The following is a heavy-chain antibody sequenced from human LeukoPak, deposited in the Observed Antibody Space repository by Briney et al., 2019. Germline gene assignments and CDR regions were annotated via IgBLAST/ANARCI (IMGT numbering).Heavy chain of an antibody. J-gene: IGHJ4*02. V-gene: IGHV3-48*04. CDR2: ISGSGSTI. D-gene: IGHD4-17*01. CDR1: GFTFSSYA. CDR3: ARVLGYGDYCSDY. Sequence: GSLRLSCAASGFTFSSYAMSWVRQAPGKGLEWVAYISGSGSTIYYADSVKGRFTISRDNAQNSLYLQMNSLRAEDTAVYYCARVLGYGDYCSDYWGQGTLVTVSS.